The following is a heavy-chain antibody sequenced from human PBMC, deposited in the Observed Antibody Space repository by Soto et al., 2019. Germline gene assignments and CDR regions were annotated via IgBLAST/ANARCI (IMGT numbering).Heavy chain of an antibody. V-gene: IGHV3-21*01. CDR1: GFTFSTSS. J-gene: IGHJ5*02. Sequence: PGGSLRLSCVGSGFTFSTSSLNWVRQAQGKGLEGVASLSSDSRFIYHADSVKGRFTISRDNAKNTLYLQMNSLRVEDTAVYLCARDLSHFGDYVDLWGQGTLVTVSS. CDR3: ARDLSHFGDYVDL. CDR2: LSSDSRFI. D-gene: IGHD4-17*01.